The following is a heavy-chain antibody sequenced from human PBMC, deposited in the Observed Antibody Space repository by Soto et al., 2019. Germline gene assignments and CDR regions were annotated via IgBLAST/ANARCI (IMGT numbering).Heavy chain of an antibody. V-gene: IGHV3-7*01. CDR2: IKEDGSEK. D-gene: IGHD1-26*01. CDR1: GFTFSNHW. CDR3: AKEYR. Sequence: EVQLVESGGGLVQPGGSLRLSCTASGFTFSNHWMSWVRQAPGKGLERVASIKEDGSEKYYVDSVKGRFTISRDNAKKSLYLQMNRLRAEDTAVYYCAKEYRWGQGTLVTVSS. J-gene: IGHJ4*02.